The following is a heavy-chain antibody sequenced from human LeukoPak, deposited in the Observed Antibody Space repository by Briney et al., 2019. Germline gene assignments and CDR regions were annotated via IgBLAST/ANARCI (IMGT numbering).Heavy chain of an antibody. D-gene: IGHD4-17*01. CDR3: AKLTYDYGDFDY. CDR2: INSDGSST. V-gene: IGHV3-74*01. J-gene: IGHJ4*02. CDR1: GFTFSSYW. Sequence: GGSLRLSCAASGFTFSSYWMHWLRQAPGKGLVWVSRINSDGSSTSYADSVKGRLTISRDNAKNTLYLQMNSLRAEDTAVYYCAKLTYDYGDFDYWGQGTLVTVSS.